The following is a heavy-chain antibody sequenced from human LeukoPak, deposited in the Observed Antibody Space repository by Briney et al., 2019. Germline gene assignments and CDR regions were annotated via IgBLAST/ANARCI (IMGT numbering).Heavy chain of an antibody. CDR1: GFSVRTNF. CDR2: IYTGGGT. V-gene: IGHV3-53*01. CDR3: TRSGYRHPYHFES. J-gene: IGHJ4*02. Sequence: GGSLRLSCAVSGFSVRTNFMSWVRQAPGKVLEWVSVIYTGGGTDHADSVKGRFTISRDNSKNTLSRQMNSLRADDTAIYYCTRSGYRHPYHFESWGQGTLVIVSS. D-gene: IGHD3-22*01.